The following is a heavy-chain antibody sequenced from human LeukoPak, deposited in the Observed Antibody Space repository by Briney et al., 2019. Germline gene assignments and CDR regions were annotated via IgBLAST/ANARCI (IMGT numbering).Heavy chain of an antibody. Sequence: SETLSLTCAVSGGSFSDYEWSWLRQAPEKGLEWIGEIKRGRGSAYNPSLKGRVTISVDPSKQEISLRLSSVTAGDTAVYYCAGLSIRQWRGRGHNWFDPWGQGTLVTVSS. CDR1: GGSFSDYE. V-gene: IGHV4-34*01. CDR2: IKRGRGS. CDR3: AGLSIRQWRGRGHNWFDP. D-gene: IGHD6-6*01. J-gene: IGHJ5*02.